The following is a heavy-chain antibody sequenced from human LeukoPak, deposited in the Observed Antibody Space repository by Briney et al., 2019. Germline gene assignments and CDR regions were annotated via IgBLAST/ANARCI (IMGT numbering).Heavy chain of an antibody. V-gene: IGHV3-7*03. CDR3: ARDTNGDLDY. J-gene: IGHJ4*02. Sequence: GGSLRLSCAASGFTFSSSWMSWVRQAPGKGLERVANINKDGSDKNYVDSVKGRFTISRDNAKNSLYLQMNSLTAEDTAVYYCARDTNGDLDYWGQGTLVTVSS. CDR1: GFTFSSSW. CDR2: INKDGSDK. D-gene: IGHD2-8*01.